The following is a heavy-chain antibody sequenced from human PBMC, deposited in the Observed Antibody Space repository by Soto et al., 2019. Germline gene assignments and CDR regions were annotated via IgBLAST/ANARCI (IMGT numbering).Heavy chain of an antibody. D-gene: IGHD3-10*01. CDR2: IYYSGST. J-gene: IGHJ6*02. CDR3: ARDLRTMVRGIHHYYYYYGMDV. Sequence: SETLSLTCTVSGGSISSGGYYWSWIRQHPGKGLEWIGYIYYSGSTYYNPSLKSRVTISVDTSKNQFSLKLSSVTAADTAVYYCARDLRTMVRGIHHYYYYYGMDVWGQGTTVTVSS. V-gene: IGHV4-31*03. CDR1: GGSISSGGYY.